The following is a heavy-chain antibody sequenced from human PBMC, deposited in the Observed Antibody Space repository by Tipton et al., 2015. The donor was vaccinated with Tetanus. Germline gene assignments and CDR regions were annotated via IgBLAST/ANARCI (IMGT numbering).Heavy chain of an antibody. J-gene: IGHJ4*02. V-gene: IGHV3-33*01. CDR1: GFIFSSYG. CDR2: SWYEGTDK. Sequence: SLRLSCAASGFIFSSYGIHWVRQAPGKGLEWVAVSWYEGTDKYYADSVKGRFSISRDNSKYTLNLQMNSLRAEDTAVYYCAREADCSGGSCFSGDFDNWGQGTQVTVSS. CDR3: AREADCSGGSCFSGDFDN. D-gene: IGHD2-15*01.